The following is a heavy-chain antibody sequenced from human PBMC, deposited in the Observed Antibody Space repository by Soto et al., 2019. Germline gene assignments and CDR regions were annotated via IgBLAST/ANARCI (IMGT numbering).Heavy chain of an antibody. D-gene: IGHD3-22*01. CDR2: IDPNSGAT. J-gene: IGHJ6*02. V-gene: IGHV1-2*02. Sequence: QVYLVQSGAEVRRPGASVKVSCTAFGYILTGYSLHWVRQAPGQGLEWLGWIDPNSGATNSAEKFHGRVSMTRDTSISAAYLELSSLRSDDTAIYYCAGGRIVVVGSRAYYGMDVWGQGTTVTVSS. CDR3: AGGRIVVVGSRAYYGMDV. CDR1: GYILTGYS.